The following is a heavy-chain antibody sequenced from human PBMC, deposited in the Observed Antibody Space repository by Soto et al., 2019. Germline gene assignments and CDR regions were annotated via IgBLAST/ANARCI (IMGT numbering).Heavy chain of an antibody. V-gene: IGHV3-15*01. J-gene: IGHJ6*04. CDR2: IKSKTDGGTT. CDR3: TTDPYCSGGSCYSFYDMDV. D-gene: IGHD2-15*01. Sequence: GGSLRLSCAASGFTFSNAWMSWVRQAPGKGLEWVGRIKSKTDGGTTDYAAPVKGRFTISRDDSKNTLYLQMNSLKTEDTAVYYCTTDPYCSGGSCYSFYDMDVWGKGTTVTVSS. CDR1: GFTFSNAW.